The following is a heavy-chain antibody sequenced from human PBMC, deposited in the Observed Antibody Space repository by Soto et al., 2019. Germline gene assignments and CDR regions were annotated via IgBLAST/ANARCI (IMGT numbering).Heavy chain of an antibody. CDR2: FYDGNA. J-gene: IGHJ4*02. D-gene: IGHD3-10*01. Sequence: SETLSLTCIVSGGSITRRSSYWAWIRQPPGKGLEWVGTFYDGNAYHNPSLRSRITIAVDTSKNQFSLKLNSVAAADTAFYYCATTRGLAVGGSFDYWGQGMLVTSPQ. CDR3: ATTRGLAVGGSFDY. CDR1: GGSITRRSSY. V-gene: IGHV4-39*01.